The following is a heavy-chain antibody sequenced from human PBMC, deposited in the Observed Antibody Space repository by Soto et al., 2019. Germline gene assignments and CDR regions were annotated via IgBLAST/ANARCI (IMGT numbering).Heavy chain of an antibody. V-gene: IGHV1-46*01. J-gene: IGHJ6*02. Sequence: AQLVQSGAAVKRPGASVKVSCKASGYTFTNHFIHWVRQAPGRGLEWMGIINPSVGSPTYAQKFQGRISMTRDKSARTLYMELSSLRSEDTAVYYCARSDYGLDVWGQGTPVTVSS. CDR2: INPSVGSP. CDR3: ARSDYGLDV. CDR1: GYTFTNHF.